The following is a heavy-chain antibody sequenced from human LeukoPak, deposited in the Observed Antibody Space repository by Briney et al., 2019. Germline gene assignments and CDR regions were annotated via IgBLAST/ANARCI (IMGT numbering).Heavy chain of an antibody. CDR2: ISGSGGST. CDR3: AKDALTGGTAYSGPPPPLGP. V-gene: IGHV3-23*01. Sequence: NPGGSLRLSCAASGFTFSSYAMSWVRQAPGKGLEWVSAISGSGGSTYYADSVKGRFTISRDNSKNTLYLQMNSLRAEDTAVYYCAKDALTGGTAYSGPPPPLGPWGQGTLVTVSS. D-gene: IGHD5-12*01. CDR1: GFTFSSYA. J-gene: IGHJ5*02.